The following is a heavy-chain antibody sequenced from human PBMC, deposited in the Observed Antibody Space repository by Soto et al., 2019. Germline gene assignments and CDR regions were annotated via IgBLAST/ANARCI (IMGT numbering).Heavy chain of an antibody. CDR3: ARDLPDIVAHNYFDC. CDR1: GFTFSSYG. J-gene: IGHJ4*02. Sequence: GGSLRLSCAASGFTFSSYGMHWVRQAPGKGLEWVAVIWYDGSNTYYTDSVKGRFTISRDNSKNTLYLQMHSLRAEDTAVYYCARDLPDIVAHNYFDCWGQGTLVTVSS. V-gene: IGHV3-33*01. CDR2: IWYDGSNT. D-gene: IGHD5-12*01.